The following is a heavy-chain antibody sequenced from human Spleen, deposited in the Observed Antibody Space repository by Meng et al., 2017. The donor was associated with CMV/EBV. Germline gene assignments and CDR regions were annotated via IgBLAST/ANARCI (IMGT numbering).Heavy chain of an antibody. CDR2: IKQDGSEK. J-gene: IGHJ4*02. CDR3: ARAIYSDWLLFSY. CDR1: GFTFRSYW. Sequence: GGSLRLSCAASGFTFRSYWMSWVRQAPEKGLEWVANIKQDGSEKYYVDSVKGRFTISRDNAKNSLYLQMNSLRVEDTAVYYCARAIYSDWLLFSYWGQGTLVTVSS. V-gene: IGHV3-7*01. D-gene: IGHD3-9*01.